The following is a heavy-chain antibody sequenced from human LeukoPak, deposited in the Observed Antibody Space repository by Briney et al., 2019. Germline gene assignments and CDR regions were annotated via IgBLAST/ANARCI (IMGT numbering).Heavy chain of an antibody. V-gene: IGHV3-53*01. J-gene: IGHJ6*03. Sequence: GGSLRLSGAASGFTVRSNYMSWVRQAPGKGLEGVSVIYSGGSTYYADSVKGRFTISRDNAKNSLFLQMNSLRAEDTAVYYCAGVLRYCSGGNCYSGGLGYMDVWGKGTTVTISS. D-gene: IGHD2-15*01. CDR1: GFTVRSNY. CDR2: IYSGGST. CDR3: AGVLRYCSGGNCYSGGLGYMDV.